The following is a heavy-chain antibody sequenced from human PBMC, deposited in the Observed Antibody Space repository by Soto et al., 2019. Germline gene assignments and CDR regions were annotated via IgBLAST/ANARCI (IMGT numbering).Heavy chain of an antibody. J-gene: IGHJ6*02. Sequence: QVQLQESGPGLVKPSQTLSLTCTVSGGSISSGDYYWSWIRQPPGKGLEWIGYIYYSGSTYYNPSHKSRVTISVDTSKSQFSQKLSSVTAADTVVYYCAREGRITIFGVVIPYGMDVWGQGTTVTVSS. D-gene: IGHD3-3*01. CDR1: GGSISSGDYY. CDR3: AREGRITIFGVVIPYGMDV. V-gene: IGHV4-30-4*01. CDR2: IYYSGST.